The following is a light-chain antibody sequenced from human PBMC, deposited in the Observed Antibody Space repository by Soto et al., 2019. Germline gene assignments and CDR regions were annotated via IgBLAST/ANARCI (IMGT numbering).Light chain of an antibody. CDR2: EVT. Sequence: QSVLTQPPSASGSPGQSVTISCTGTSSDVGGYNYVSWYQQHPGKAPKVIIYEVTDRPSGVSNRFSGSKSGNTASLTISGLQAEDEAEYYCSSYTNINTRACVFGTGTKVTVL. V-gene: IGLV2-14*01. CDR3: SSYTNINTRACV. CDR1: SSDVGGYNY. J-gene: IGLJ1*01.